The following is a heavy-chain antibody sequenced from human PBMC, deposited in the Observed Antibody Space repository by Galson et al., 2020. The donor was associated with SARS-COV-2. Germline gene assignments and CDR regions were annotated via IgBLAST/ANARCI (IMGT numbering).Heavy chain of an antibody. CDR2: ILFDGSDT. D-gene: IGHD2-2*01. Sequence: GSLRLSCAVSGFTFATYGMHWVRQAPGKGLEWVAFILFDGSDTYYAESVKGRFTTSRDNSNDTFYLQMNSLRTDDTALYYCVKDPKMGGRRAAMFHRYLEHWGQGTLVTVSS. CDR3: VKDPKMGGRRAAMFHRYLEH. V-gene: IGHV3-30*02. J-gene: IGHJ4*02. CDR1: GFTFATYG.